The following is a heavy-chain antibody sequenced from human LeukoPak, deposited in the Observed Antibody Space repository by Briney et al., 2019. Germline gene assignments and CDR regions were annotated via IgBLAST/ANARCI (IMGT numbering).Heavy chain of an antibody. V-gene: IGHV3-23*01. CDR1: GFTFISYG. CDR3: ASTIFGVVINPADY. CDR2: ISGSGGST. D-gene: IGHD3-3*01. Sequence: PGGSLRLSCAASGFTFISYGMHWVRQAPGKGLEWVSAISGSGGSTYYADSVKGRFTISRDNSKNTLYLQMNSLRAEDTAVYYCASTIFGVVINPADYWGQGTLVTVSS. J-gene: IGHJ4*02.